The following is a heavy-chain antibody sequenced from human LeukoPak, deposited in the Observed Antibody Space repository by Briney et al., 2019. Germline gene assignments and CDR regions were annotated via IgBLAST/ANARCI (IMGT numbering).Heavy chain of an antibody. V-gene: IGHV3-30*01. CDR2: ISYDGSNK. CDR1: GFTFSSYA. D-gene: IGHD3-22*01. J-gene: IGHJ4*02. Sequence: GRSLRLSCAASGFTFSSYAMHWVRQAPGKGLEWVAVISYDGSNKYYADSAKGRFTISRDNSKNTLYLQMNSLRAEDTAVYYCARDGHYYYYDSSGYYYPPNFDYWGQGTLVTVSS. CDR3: ARDGHYYYYDSSGYYYPPNFDY.